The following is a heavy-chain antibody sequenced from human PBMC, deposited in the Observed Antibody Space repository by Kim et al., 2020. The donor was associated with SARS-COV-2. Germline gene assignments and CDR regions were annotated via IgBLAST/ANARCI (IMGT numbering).Heavy chain of an antibody. CDR2: ISYDGSNK. CDR3: ARGAPYYGSGKYPEDV. J-gene: IGHJ6*04. D-gene: IGHD3-10*01. Sequence: GGSLRLSCAASGFTFSSYAMHWVRQAPGKGLEWVAVISYDGSNKYYADSVKGRFTISRDNSKNTLYLQMNSLRAEDTAVYYCARGAPYYGSGKYPEDVWGKGTTVTVSS. V-gene: IGHV3-30-3*01. CDR1: GFTFSSYA.